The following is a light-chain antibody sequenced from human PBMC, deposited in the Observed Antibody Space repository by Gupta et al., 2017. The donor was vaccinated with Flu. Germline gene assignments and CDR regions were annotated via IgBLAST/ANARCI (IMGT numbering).Light chain of an antibody. CDR3: QQYNNWPQT. CDR1: QSVTSN. Sequence: EIVMTQSPATLSVSPGERATLSCRASQSVTSNLAWYQQKPGQAPRLLMYGASTRATGIPARFSSSGSGTEFTLTISSLQSEDFAVYYCQQYNNWPQTFGQGTKVEIK. V-gene: IGKV3-15*01. CDR2: GAS. J-gene: IGKJ1*01.